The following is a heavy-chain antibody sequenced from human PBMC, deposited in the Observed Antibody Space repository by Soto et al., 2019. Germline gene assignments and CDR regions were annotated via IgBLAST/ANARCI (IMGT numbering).Heavy chain of an antibody. CDR3: ARGGLLPDY. CDR2: ISHSGST. CDR1: GGSISSGGYS. V-gene: IGHV4-30-2*01. J-gene: IGHJ4*02. Sequence: QLQLQESGSGLVKPSQTLSLTCAVSGGSISSGGYSWSWIRQPPGKGLEWIGYISHSGSTYFNPSLESRVTISVDRPKDQFSLKLSSVTAADTAVYYCARGGLLPDYWGQGTLVTVSS. D-gene: IGHD6-19*01.